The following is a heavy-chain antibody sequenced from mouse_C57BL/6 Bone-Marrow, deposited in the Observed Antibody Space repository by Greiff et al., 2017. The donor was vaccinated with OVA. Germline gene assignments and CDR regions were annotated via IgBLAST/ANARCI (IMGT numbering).Heavy chain of an antibody. V-gene: IGHV1-61*01. CDR3: AREDYDGYWYFDV. Sequence: VQLQQPGAELVRPGSSVKLSCKASGYTFTSYWMDWVKQRPGQGLEWIGNIYPSDSETHYNQKFKDKATLTVDKSSSTAYMPLSSLTAEDSAVYDCAREDYDGYWYFDVWGTGTTVTVSS. CDR1: GYTFTSYW. J-gene: IGHJ1*03. CDR2: IYPSDSET. D-gene: IGHD2-3*01.